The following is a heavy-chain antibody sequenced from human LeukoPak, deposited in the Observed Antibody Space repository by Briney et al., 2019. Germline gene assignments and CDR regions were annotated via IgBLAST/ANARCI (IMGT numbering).Heavy chain of an antibody. J-gene: IGHJ5*02. CDR1: GGSISSSY. Sequence: SETLSLTCTVSGGSISSSYWSWIRQPPGKGLEWIGYIYYSGSTNYNPPLKSRVTISVDTSKNQFSLKLSSVTAADTAVYYCARVTTYYYDSSGYYYDWFDPWGQGTLVTVSS. V-gene: IGHV4-59*01. D-gene: IGHD3-22*01. CDR2: IYYSGST. CDR3: ARVTTYYYDSSGYYYDWFDP.